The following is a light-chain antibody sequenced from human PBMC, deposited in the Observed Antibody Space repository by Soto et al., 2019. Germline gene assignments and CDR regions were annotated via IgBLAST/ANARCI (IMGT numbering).Light chain of an antibody. CDR1: QSVSSSF. V-gene: IGKV3-20*01. J-gene: IGKJ1*01. CDR3: QQYGSSPPWT. Sequence: EIVLTQSPGTLSLSPGERATLSCRASQSVSSSFLAWYQQKPGQAPRLLIYGASSRATCIPDRFSGSGSGADFKLTISSLEPEDFAVYYCQQYGSSPPWTFGHGTKVEIK. CDR2: GAS.